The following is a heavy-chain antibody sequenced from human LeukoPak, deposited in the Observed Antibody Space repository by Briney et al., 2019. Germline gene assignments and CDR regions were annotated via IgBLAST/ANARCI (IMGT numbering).Heavy chain of an antibody. D-gene: IGHD3-10*01. CDR2: IYYSGST. J-gene: IGHJ5*02. Sequence: SETLSLTCTVSGGSISSYYWSWIRQPPGKGLEWIGYIYYSGSTNYNPSLKSRVTISVDTSKNQFSLKLSSVTAADTAAYYCARELYGSGSYYPRFDPWGQGTLVTVSS. V-gene: IGHV4-59*01. CDR3: ARELYGSGSYYPRFDP. CDR1: GGSISSYY.